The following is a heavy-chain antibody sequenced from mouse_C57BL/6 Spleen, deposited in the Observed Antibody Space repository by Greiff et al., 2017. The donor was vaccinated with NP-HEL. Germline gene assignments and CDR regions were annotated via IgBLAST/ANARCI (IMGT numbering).Heavy chain of an antibody. V-gene: IGHV1-54*01. CDR1: GYAFTNYL. Sequence: QVQLKQSGAELVRPGTSVKVSCKASGYAFTNYLIEWVKQRPGQGLEWIGVINPGSGGTNYNEKFKGKATLTADKSSSTAYMQLSSLTSEDSAVYCCARRPADGNWYFDVWGTGTTVTVSS. J-gene: IGHJ1*03. CDR3: ARRPADGNWYFDV. CDR2: INPGSGGT.